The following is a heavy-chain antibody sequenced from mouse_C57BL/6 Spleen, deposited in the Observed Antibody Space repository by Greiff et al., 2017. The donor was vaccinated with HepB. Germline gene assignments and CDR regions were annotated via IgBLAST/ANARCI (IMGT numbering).Heavy chain of an antibody. CDR2: IYPGDGDT. Sequence: QVQLQQSGPELVKPGASVKISCKASGYAFSSSWMNWVKQRPGKGLEWIGRIYPGDGDTNYNGKYKGKATLTAAKSSSTAYMQLSSLTSEDSSVYFCARGYYGSSYYYAMDYWCQGTSVTVSS. J-gene: IGHJ4*01. CDR1: GYAFSSSW. V-gene: IGHV1-82*01. CDR3: ARGYYGSSYYYAMDY. D-gene: IGHD1-1*01.